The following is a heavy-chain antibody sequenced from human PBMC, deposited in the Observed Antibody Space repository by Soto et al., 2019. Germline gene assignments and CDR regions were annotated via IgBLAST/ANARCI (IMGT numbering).Heavy chain of an antibody. Sequence: QVQLVESGGGVVQPGRSLRLSCAASGFTFSSYAMHWVRQVPGKGLEWVAVISYDGSNKYYADSVKGRFTICRDNSKNTLYLQMNSLRAEDTAVYYCARPLWRDDYNWGYFDLWGRGTLVTVSS. D-gene: IGHD4-4*01. V-gene: IGHV3-30-3*01. CDR3: ARPLWRDDYNWGYFDL. CDR2: ISYDGSNK. CDR1: GFTFSSYA. J-gene: IGHJ2*01.